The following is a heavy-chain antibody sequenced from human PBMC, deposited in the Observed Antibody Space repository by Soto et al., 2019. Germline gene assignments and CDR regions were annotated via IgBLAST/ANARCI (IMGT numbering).Heavy chain of an antibody. CDR1: GYAFTSYT. V-gene: IGHV1-3*01. CDR3: ARDTGSGLRVEPGIFEY. J-gene: IGHJ4*02. CDR2: INADNGDS. Sequence: QVQLVQSGAEVKKPGASVKVSCNPSGYAFTSYTMHWVRQAPGQGLEWMGWINADNGDSKYSQKFQGRVTITRDISASIAYMELSSLRSEDTAVYYCARDTGSGLRVEPGIFEYWGKGTLVTVSS. D-gene: IGHD1-26*01.